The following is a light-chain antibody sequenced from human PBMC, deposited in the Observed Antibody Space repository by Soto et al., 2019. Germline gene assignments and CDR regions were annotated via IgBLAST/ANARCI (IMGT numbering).Light chain of an antibody. V-gene: IGKV3-11*01. CDR1: QNISSY. J-gene: IGKJ1*01. Sequence: VSLSCRASQNISSYLIWYQQKPGQAPRLLIYDVSNRATGIPARFSGSGSGTYFHPTISTLAPEDFAVHSIKHRSKRPREFGQGTKVDIK. CDR3: KHRSKRPRE. CDR2: DVS.